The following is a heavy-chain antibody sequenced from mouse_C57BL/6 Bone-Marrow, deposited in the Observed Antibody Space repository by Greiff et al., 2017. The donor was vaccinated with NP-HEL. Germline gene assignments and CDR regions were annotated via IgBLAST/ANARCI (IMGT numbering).Heavy chain of an antibody. CDR2: INPNNGGT. CDR1: GYTFTDYN. J-gene: IGHJ1*03. V-gene: IGHV1-18*01. CDR3: ARPPYYYGSSYWYFDV. D-gene: IGHD1-1*01. Sequence: EVQLQQSGPELVKPGASVKLPCTASGYTFTDYNMDWVKQSHGKSLEWIGDINPNNGGTIYNQKFKGKATLTVDKSSSTAYMELRSLTSEDTAVYYCARPPYYYGSSYWYFDVWGTGTTVTVSS.